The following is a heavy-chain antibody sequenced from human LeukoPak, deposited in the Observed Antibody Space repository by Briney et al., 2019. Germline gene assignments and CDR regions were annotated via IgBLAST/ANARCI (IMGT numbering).Heavy chain of an antibody. Sequence: GGSLRLSCEASRFTFSKYWMSWVRQAPGKGLEWWANIKQDGSEQNYVDSVKGRFTISRDNAKNSLYLRMDSLRAEDTAVYYCATGYSSGWYFYFQYWGQGTLVTVSS. CDR2: IKQDGSEQ. CDR1: RFTFSKYW. D-gene: IGHD6-19*01. V-gene: IGHV3-7*01. J-gene: IGHJ1*01. CDR3: ATGYSSGWYFYFQY.